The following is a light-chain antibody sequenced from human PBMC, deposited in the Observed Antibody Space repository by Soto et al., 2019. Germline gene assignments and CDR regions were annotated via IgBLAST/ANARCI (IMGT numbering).Light chain of an antibody. CDR1: QDIQTY. CDR2: GTF. V-gene: IGKV1-9*01. CDR3: QHINNYHPFT. J-gene: IGKJ3*01. Sequence: IQLTQSPSSLSASVGDRVSITCRASQDIQTYLAWYQQKRGEAPKLLISGTFTLQSGVPSRFNGSGSGTDFTLTISRLQPEDFATYYCQHINNYHPFTFGPGTKVDLE.